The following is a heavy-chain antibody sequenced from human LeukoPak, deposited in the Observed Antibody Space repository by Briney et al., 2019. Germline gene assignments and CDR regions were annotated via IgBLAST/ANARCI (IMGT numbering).Heavy chain of an antibody. Sequence: SETLSLTCTVSGYSISSGYYWGWIRQPPGKGLEWIGTMYHTGISYYNPSLKSRVTISVDTSKNQFSLKVTSVTAADTAVYYCARNDLEMATVKASYFDYWGQGTLVTVSS. J-gene: IGHJ4*02. V-gene: IGHV4-38-2*02. D-gene: IGHD5-24*01. CDR3: ARNDLEMATVKASYFDY. CDR2: MYHTGIS. CDR1: GYSISSGYY.